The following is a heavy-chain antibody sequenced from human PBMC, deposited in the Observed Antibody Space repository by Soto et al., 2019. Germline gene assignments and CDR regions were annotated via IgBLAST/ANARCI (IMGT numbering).Heavy chain of an antibody. D-gene: IGHD6-13*01. V-gene: IGHV3-23*01. CDR1: GFTFINYA. J-gene: IGHJ3*02. CDR2: IGGGDGST. CDR3: AKGLLVEQPGTRTCDI. Sequence: EVQLLESGGGLVQPGGSLSLSCAASGFTFINYAMSWVRQAPGKGLEWVSTIGGGDGSTYYADSVKGRFTISTDNSNSALDLHMNSLRVGDTAIYYCAKGLLVEQPGTRTCDIWGQGTMVIVSA.